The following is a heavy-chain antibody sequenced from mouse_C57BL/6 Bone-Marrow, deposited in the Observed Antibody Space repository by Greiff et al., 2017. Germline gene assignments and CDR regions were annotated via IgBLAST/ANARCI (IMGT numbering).Heavy chain of an antibody. D-gene: IGHD2-5*01. CDR3: ARCPPPRRIYSNYEAMDY. CDR2: INPNNGGT. J-gene: IGHJ4*01. Sequence: EVQLQQSGPELVKPGASVKISCKASGYTFTDYYMNWVKQSHGKSLEWIGDINPNNGGTSYNQKFKGKATLTVDKSSSTAYMELRSLTSEDSAAYYWARCPPPRRIYSNYEAMDYWGQGTSVTVSS. CDR1: GYTFTDYY. V-gene: IGHV1-26*01.